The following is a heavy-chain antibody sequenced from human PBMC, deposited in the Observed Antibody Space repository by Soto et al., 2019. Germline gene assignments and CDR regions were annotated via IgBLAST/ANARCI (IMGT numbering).Heavy chain of an antibody. J-gene: IGHJ5*02. Sequence: ASLKVSCKASGYTFTSYAMHWVRQAPGQRLEWMGWINAGNGNTKYSQKFQGRVTITRDTSASTAYMELSSLRSEDTAVYYCARDLVGGSRTRYNWFDPWGQGTLVTVSS. V-gene: IGHV1-3*01. CDR2: INAGNGNT. CDR1: GYTFTSYA. CDR3: ARDLVGGSRTRYNWFDP. D-gene: IGHD1-26*01.